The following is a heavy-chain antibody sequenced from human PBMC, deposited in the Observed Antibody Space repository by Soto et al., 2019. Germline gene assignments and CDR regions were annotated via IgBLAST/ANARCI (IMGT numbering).Heavy chain of an antibody. CDR3: AREWFEYYDSSGYYGYYFDY. CDR1: GGSISSGGYY. Sequence: PSETLSLTCTVSGGSISSGGYYWGWIRQHPGKGLEWIGYIYYSGSTYYNPSLKSRVPISVDTSKNQFSLKLSSVTAADTAVYYCAREWFEYYDSSGYYGYYFDYWGQGTLVTVSS. CDR2: IYYSGST. D-gene: IGHD3-22*01. V-gene: IGHV4-31*03. J-gene: IGHJ4*02.